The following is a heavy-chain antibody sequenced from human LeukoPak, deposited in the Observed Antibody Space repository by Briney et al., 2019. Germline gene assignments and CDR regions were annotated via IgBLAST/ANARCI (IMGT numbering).Heavy chain of an antibody. Sequence: SETLSLTCSVSGDSINSNYWSWMRQPPGEGLEWIGYIYYGGSTNYNPSLKSRVSMSVDTSKNQFSLNLSSVTAADTAVYHCARLLAGCPGGRCRAHFDYWGQGTLVTVSS. J-gene: IGHJ4*02. V-gene: IGHV4-59*01. D-gene: IGHD2-15*01. CDR3: ARLLAGCPGGRCRAHFDY. CDR2: IYYGGST. CDR1: GDSINSNY.